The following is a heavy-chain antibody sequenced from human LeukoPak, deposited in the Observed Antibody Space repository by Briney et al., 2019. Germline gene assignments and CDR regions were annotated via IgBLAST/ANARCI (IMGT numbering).Heavy chain of an antibody. CDR2: IYYIGNT. Sequence: SETLSLTCTVSGGSIINSPYYWGWVRQPPGKGLEWIGNIYYIGNTYYNPSLKSRVTLSLDTSKNQFSLRLSSVTAADTAVYYCARKVPSSTVTHWGQGTLVTVSS. J-gene: IGHJ4*02. D-gene: IGHD4-17*01. V-gene: IGHV4-39*07. CDR1: GGSIINSPYY. CDR3: ARKVPSSTVTH.